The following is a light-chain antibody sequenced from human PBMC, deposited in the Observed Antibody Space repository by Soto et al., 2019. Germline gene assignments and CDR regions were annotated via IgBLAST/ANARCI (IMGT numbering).Light chain of an antibody. CDR3: QQYHSNSPT. V-gene: IGKV1-5*01. CDR1: QSISSS. CDR2: DAS. Sequence: IQMTQSPSALSASLGDRVTITCRASQSISSSLDWYQQKPGKAPKLLIYDASSLESGVPSKFSGSGSGTDFTLTISRLQPDDFSTYYCQQYHSNSPTFGQGTKVDI. J-gene: IGKJ1*01.